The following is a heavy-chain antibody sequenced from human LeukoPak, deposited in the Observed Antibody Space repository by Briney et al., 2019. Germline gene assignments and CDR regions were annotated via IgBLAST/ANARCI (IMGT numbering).Heavy chain of an antibody. Sequence: PSETLSLTCTVSGGSMSGHWWSWIRQSPGKGLEWIGDIFYSGGTNNNTPLKSGLTISLHPSKNQFPLKLRSVPAADTAMYYCASRNTADASIHFWAQGSLVSASS. CDR3: ASRNTADASIHF. CDR1: GGSMSGHW. D-gene: IGHD2/OR15-2a*01. J-gene: IGHJ4*02. V-gene: IGHV4-59*08. CDR2: IFYSGGT.